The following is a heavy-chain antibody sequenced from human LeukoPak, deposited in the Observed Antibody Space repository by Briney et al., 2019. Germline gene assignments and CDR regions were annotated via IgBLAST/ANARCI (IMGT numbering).Heavy chain of an antibody. Sequence: GGSLRLSCAASGFTFNDYAMTWVRQAPGKGLEWVSALTSSYSTYYADSVKGRFTISRDNSKNTLYLQMNSLRAEDTAVYYCARVRYDSTASYFDYWGQGTLVTVPS. CDR3: ARVRYDSTASYFDY. V-gene: IGHV3-23*01. CDR1: GFTFNDYA. CDR2: LTSSYST. J-gene: IGHJ4*02. D-gene: IGHD3-22*01.